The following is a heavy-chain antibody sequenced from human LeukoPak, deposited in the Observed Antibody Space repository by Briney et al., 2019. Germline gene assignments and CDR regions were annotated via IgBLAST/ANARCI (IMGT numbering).Heavy chain of an antibody. CDR3: ERGGIAVALS. Sequence: ASVKVSCKASGYTFTSYDINWVRQATGQGLEWMGWMNPNSGNTGYAQKFQGRGTMTRNTSINTAYMELRSLSSEDAGVYYCERGGIAVALSWGQGPLVSVS. CDR2: MNPNSGNT. V-gene: IGHV1-8*01. J-gene: IGHJ4*02. CDR1: GYTFTSYD. D-gene: IGHD6-13*01.